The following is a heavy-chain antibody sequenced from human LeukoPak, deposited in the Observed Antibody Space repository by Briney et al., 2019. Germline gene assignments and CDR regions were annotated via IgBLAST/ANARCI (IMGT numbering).Heavy chain of an antibody. J-gene: IGHJ4*02. CDR2: ISSSTAYI. V-gene: IGHV3-21*01. CDR3: TRDLPVPSLVRGIIIYGLIDY. D-gene: IGHD3-10*01. CDR1: GFTFRSYT. Sequence: GGSLRLSCAASGFTFRSYTMNWVRQAPGKGLEWVSSISSSTAYIYYADSLRGRFTISRDNAGNSLFLQMDSLRAEDTALYYCTRDLPVPSLVRGIIIYGLIDYWGQGTLVTVSS.